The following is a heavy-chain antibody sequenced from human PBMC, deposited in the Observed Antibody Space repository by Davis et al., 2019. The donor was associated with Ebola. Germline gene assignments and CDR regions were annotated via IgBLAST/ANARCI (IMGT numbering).Heavy chain of an antibody. V-gene: IGHV3-23*01. Sequence: PGGSLRLSCVASGFTFSSYSFNWVRQTPGKGLEWVSQISVRTDDTHYADSVKGRFTISKDYSKNTVYLQMNNLRVEDTAVYYCVRSQGYFSWFDPWGQGTLVTVSS. CDR1: GFTFSSYS. J-gene: IGHJ5*02. CDR3: VRSQGYFSWFDP. CDR2: ISVRTDDT. D-gene: IGHD3-22*01.